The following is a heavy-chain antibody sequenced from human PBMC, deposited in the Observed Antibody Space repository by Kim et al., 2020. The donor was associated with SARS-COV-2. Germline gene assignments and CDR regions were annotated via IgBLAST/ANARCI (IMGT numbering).Heavy chain of an antibody. CDR3: AKGHTIFGVVIILENWFDP. D-gene: IGHD3-3*01. CDR2: ISGSGGST. CDR1: GFTFSSYA. J-gene: IGHJ5*02. V-gene: IGHV3-23*01. Sequence: GGSLRLSCAASGFTFSSYAMSWVRQAPGKGLEWVSAISGSGGSTYYADSVKGRFTISRDNSKNTLYLQMNSLRAEDTAVYYCAKGHTIFGVVIILENWFDPWGQGTLVTVSS.